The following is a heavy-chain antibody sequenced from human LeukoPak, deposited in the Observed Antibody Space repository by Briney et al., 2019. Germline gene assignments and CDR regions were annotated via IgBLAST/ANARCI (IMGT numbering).Heavy chain of an antibody. CDR3: ARDRAAAGTLYYYYYMDV. V-gene: IGHV3-23*01. CDR2: VSGSGDTT. D-gene: IGHD6-13*01. J-gene: IGHJ6*03. Sequence: RGSLRLSCAASGFSFGNHAMIWVRQAAGKGLEWVSVVSGSGDTTYYADSVKGRFTISRDNARNSLYLQMNSLRAEDTAVYYCARDRAAAGTLYYYYYMDVWGKGTTVTISS. CDR1: GFSFGNHA.